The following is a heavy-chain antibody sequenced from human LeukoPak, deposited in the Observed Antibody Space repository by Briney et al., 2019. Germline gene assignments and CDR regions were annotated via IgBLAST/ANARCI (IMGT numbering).Heavy chain of an antibody. V-gene: IGHV3-30*18. D-gene: IGHD3-22*01. Sequence: GGSLRLSCAASGFTFSSYGMHWVRQAPGKGLEWVAVISYDGSNKYYADSVKGRFTISRDNSKNTLYLQMNSLGAEDTAVYYCAKDHYYDSSGYYYPGDYWGQGTLVTVSS. J-gene: IGHJ4*02. CDR3: AKDHYYDSSGYYYPGDY. CDR1: GFTFSSYG. CDR2: ISYDGSNK.